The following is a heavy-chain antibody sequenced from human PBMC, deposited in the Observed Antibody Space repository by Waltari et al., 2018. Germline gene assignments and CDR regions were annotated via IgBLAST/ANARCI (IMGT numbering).Heavy chain of an antibody. CDR2: NNTDGRGA. D-gene: IGHD1-26*01. Sequence: EVQLVESGGGLVQPGGSLRLACAASGLTFSSYRMHWVRKVPGNGLVWVSRNNTDGRGANYAAYVQVRFASSRDNAKSIPYPQMNSRRAEETAVYYCARGPVSGSRSYYVGDNWGQGARVTVSS. J-gene: IGHJ4*02. CDR1: GLTFSSYR. CDR3: ARGPVSGSRSYYVGDN. V-gene: IGHV3-74*01.